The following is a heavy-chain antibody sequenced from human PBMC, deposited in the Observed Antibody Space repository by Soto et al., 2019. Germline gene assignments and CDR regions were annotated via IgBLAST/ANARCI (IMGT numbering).Heavy chain of an antibody. D-gene: IGHD3-10*01. J-gene: IGHJ1*01. CDR1: GFTVSSNY. CDR2: IYSGGST. Sequence: EVQLVESGGGLVQPGGSLRLSCAASGFTVSSNYMSWVRQAPGKGLEWVSVIYSGGSTYYADSVKGRFTISRDNSKNTLYLPMNSLRAADTAVYYCARDMVRGLYAKYFQHWGQGTLVTVSS. V-gene: IGHV3-66*01. CDR3: ARDMVRGLYAKYFQH.